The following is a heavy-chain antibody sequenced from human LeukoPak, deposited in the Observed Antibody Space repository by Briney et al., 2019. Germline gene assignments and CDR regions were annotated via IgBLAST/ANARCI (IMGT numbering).Heavy chain of an antibody. D-gene: IGHD3-22*01. CDR1: GFTVSSNY. J-gene: IGHJ4*02. CDR3: ARGGGDYYDSSGYYDY. CDR2: IYSGGST. V-gene: IGHV3-53*04. Sequence: PGGSLRLSCAASGFTVSSNYMSWVRQAPGKGLEWVSVIYSGGSTYYADSVKGRFTISRHNSKNTLYLQMSSLRAEDTAVYYCARGGGDYYDSSGYYDYWGQGTLDTVSS.